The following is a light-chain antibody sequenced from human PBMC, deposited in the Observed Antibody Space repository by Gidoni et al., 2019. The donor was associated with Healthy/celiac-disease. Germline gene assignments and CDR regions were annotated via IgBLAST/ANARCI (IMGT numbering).Light chain of an antibody. CDR1: QSVSSY. Sequence: EIVLTQSPATLSLSPGERATLSCRASQSVSSYLAWYQQKPGQAPRILIYDASNRATGIPARLSGRGSGKDFTINISRLEPEDFGGYYCQHRSTWPLTFGGGTKVEIK. CDR2: DAS. V-gene: IGKV3-11*01. CDR3: QHRSTWPLT. J-gene: IGKJ4*01.